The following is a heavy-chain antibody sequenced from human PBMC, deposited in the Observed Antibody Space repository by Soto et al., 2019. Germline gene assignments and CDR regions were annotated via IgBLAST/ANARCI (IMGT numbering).Heavy chain of an antibody. J-gene: IGHJ5*02. V-gene: IGHV4-39*01. CDR1: GGTISSSSYY. Sequence: PSETLSLTCSVSGGTISSSSYYWAWIRQPPGKGLEWIGSIYFSGSTHYNSSLKSRVTISVDTSNNQFSLNLSSVTTADTATYYCARQHSYCTSTRCYTSWFDPWGQGTLVTAPQ. CDR2: IYFSGST. D-gene: IGHD2-2*01. CDR3: ARQHSYCTSTRCYTSWFDP.